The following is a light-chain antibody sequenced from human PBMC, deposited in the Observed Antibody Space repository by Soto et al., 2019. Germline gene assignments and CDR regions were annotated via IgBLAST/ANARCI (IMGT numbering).Light chain of an antibody. CDR2: DAS. V-gene: IGKV1-9*01. Sequence: DIHLTQSPSFLSASVGDRVTITCRPSQAVPNNMAWYQQKPGKPPKLLIYDASSLESGVPSRFSGSGSGTKFTLSISSLQPDDFATYYCQQHYIHWTFGQGTKVDIK. CDR1: QAVPNN. CDR3: QQHYIHWT. J-gene: IGKJ1*01.